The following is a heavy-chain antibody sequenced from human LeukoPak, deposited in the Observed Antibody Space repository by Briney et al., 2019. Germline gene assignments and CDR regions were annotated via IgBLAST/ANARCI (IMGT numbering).Heavy chain of an antibody. Sequence: GGSLRLSCAASGFTFSSYTMNCVGRAPGKGLEWVSSISSSSTYIYYADSVKGRFTISRDNAKNSLFLQMNSLRAEDTAVYYCARDFTTSSTAYLHHWGQGTLVTVSS. V-gene: IGHV3-21*01. J-gene: IGHJ1*01. CDR2: ISSSSTYI. D-gene: IGHD6-6*01. CDR1: GFTFSSYT. CDR3: ARDFTTSSTAYLHH.